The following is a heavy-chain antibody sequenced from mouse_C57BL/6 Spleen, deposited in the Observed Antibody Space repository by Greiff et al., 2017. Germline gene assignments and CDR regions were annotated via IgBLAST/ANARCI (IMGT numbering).Heavy chain of an antibody. D-gene: IGHD1-1*01. CDR3: ASPVHYCGSRGLAY. CDR1: GYKFTGYW. CDR2: ILPGSGST. J-gene: IGHJ3*01. V-gene: IGHV1-9*01. Sequence: QVQLQQSGAGLMKPGASVKLSCKATGYKFTGYWIEWVQQRPGHGLEWIGEILPGSGSTNYNEKFKGKATFTADTSSTTAYMQLSSLTTEDSAIYYGASPVHYCGSRGLAYWGQGTPVTVSA.